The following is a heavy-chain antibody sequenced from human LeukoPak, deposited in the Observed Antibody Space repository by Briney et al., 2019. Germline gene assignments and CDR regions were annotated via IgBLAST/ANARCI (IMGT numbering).Heavy chain of an antibody. V-gene: IGHV3-53*01. J-gene: IGHJ6*03. D-gene: IGHD2-2*01. CDR2: IYSGGST. Sequence: PGGSLTLFCSASWLTVSSNYMRWVRQPPGRGLEWVSFIYSGGSTYYEDPVKGPFTISRDNPKNTLYLQMNSLRAEDTDVYYCARPYCSSTSCHPVYYMDVWGKGTTVTISS. CDR1: WLTVSSNY. CDR3: ARPYCSSTSCHPVYYMDV.